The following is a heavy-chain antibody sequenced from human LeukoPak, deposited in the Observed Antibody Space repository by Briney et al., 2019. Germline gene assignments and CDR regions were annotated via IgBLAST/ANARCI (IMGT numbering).Heavy chain of an antibody. CDR1: GGSISSYY. CDR3: ARGLRYFDWLTVRYFDL. CDR2: IYYSGST. Sequence: SETLSLTCTVSGGSISSYYWSWIRQPPGKGLEYIGYIYYSGSTNYNPSLKSRVTISVDTSKNQFSLKLSSVTAADTAVYYCARGLRYFDWLTVRYFDLWGRGTLVTVSS. J-gene: IGHJ2*01. D-gene: IGHD3-9*01. V-gene: IGHV4-59*08.